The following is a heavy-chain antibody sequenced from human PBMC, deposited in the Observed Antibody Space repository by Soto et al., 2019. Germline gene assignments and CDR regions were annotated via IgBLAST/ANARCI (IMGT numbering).Heavy chain of an antibody. D-gene: IGHD5-12*01. CDR3: ARDREYSRGYFDP. J-gene: IGHJ5*02. V-gene: IGHV4-4*02. CDR1: GGSIASGVW. CDR2: ISHDGKT. Sequence: QVQLQESGPGLVKPSGTLSLTCAVSGGSIASGVWWSWVRQSPGKGLEWIGEISHDGKTNYNPSLKSRLTMSVDNSTNQLTLKETSVTAADTAVYYCARDREYSRGYFDPWGQGTPVTVSS.